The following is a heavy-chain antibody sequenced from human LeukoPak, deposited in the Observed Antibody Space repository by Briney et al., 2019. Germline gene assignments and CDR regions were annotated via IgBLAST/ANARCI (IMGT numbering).Heavy chain of an antibody. Sequence: GGSLRLSCAASGLTFSSYAMSWVRQAPGKGLEWVSTISGSGDYTYYADSVKGRFTISRDNSKNTVLLQMNSLRVEDTAIYYCATAPMDWGSGCDYWGQGTLVTVSS. CDR2: ISGSGDYT. J-gene: IGHJ4*02. CDR3: ATAPMDWGSGCDY. V-gene: IGHV3-23*01. CDR1: GLTFSSYA. D-gene: IGHD3/OR15-3a*01.